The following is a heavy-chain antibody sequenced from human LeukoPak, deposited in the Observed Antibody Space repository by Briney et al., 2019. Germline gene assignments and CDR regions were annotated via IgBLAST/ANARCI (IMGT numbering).Heavy chain of an antibody. CDR2: ISHDGSNK. V-gene: IGHV3-30*03. J-gene: IGHJ4*02. Sequence: GGSLRLSCGASGFTFSSYGMHWVRQAPGKGLEWVAVISHDGSNKYYADSVKGRFTISRDNSKNTLYLQMNSLRVEDTAVYYCASAWHLGIVVVMLDSWGQGTLVTVSS. CDR1: GFTFSSYG. CDR3: ASAWHLGIVVVMLDS. D-gene: IGHD3-22*01.